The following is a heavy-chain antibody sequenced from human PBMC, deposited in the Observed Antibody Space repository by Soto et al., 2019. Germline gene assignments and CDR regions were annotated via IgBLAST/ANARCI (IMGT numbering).Heavy chain of an antibody. D-gene: IGHD1-26*01. V-gene: IGHV4-34*02. J-gene: IGHJ3*02. CDR2: INHSGST. CDR3: VRGRAFMSRVAFDI. CDR1: GGSFSDYY. Sequence: QVQLQQRGAGLLKPSETLSLTCAVLGGSFSDYYWTWIRQPPGKGLEWIGEINHSGSTSYNPSLKSGLTLSVDTSTKEFSLNLSSVTAADTAAYHCVRGRAFMSRVAFDIWGQGTMVTVSS.